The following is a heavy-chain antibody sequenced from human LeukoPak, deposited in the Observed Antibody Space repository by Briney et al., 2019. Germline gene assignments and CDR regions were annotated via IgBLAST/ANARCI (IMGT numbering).Heavy chain of an antibody. CDR1: GFTFSSYA. CDR2: ISYDGNNK. J-gene: IGHJ4*02. CDR3: AREEWLRFFNY. D-gene: IGHD5-12*01. Sequence: GRSLRLSCAASGFTFSSYAMHWVRQAPGKGLEWVAVISYDGNNKYYADSVKGRFTISRDNSKNTLYLQMNSLRAEDTAVYYCAREEWLRFFNYWGQGTLVTVSS. V-gene: IGHV3-30*04.